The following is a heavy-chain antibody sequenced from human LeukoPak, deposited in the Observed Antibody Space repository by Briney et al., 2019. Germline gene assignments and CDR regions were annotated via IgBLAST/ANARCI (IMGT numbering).Heavy chain of an antibody. Sequence: PSETLSLTCTVSGGSVSGYYWSWIRQSPGKGLELIVYIYYSGTTTYNPPLKSRVTISVDTSKNQFSLKLSSVTAADTAVYYCARDHHETGTYSFDYWGQRTLVSVSS. J-gene: IGHJ4*02. CDR2: IYYSGTT. D-gene: IGHD1/OR15-1a*01. V-gene: IGHV4-59*02. CDR1: GGSVSGYY. CDR3: ARDHHETGTYSFDY.